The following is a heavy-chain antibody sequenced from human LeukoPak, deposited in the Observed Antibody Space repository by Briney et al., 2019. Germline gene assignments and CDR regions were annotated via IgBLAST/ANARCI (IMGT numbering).Heavy chain of an antibody. CDR1: GFIVSSYY. V-gene: IGHV3-66*02. J-gene: IGHJ6*02. Sequence: GGSLRLSCVASGFIVSSYYMTWVRQAPGKGLEWVSVIYSGGSTYYADSVKGRFTISRDNSKNTLYLQMNSLRAEDTAVYYCVKDLKNIVVVVATTSSGMDVWGQGTTVTVSS. CDR3: VKDLKNIVVVVATTSSGMDV. D-gene: IGHD2-15*01. CDR2: IYSGGST.